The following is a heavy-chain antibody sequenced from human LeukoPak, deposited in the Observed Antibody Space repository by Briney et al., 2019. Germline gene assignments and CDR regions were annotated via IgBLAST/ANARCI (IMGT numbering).Heavy chain of an antibody. D-gene: IGHD3-3*02. Sequence: SETLSLTCTVSGGSISSSSYYWGWIRQPPGKGLEWIGSIYYSGSTYYNPSLKSRVTISVDTSKNQFSLKLSSVTAADTAVYYCASLGHISLDRGDYWGQGTLVTVSS. J-gene: IGHJ4*02. CDR3: ASLGHISLDRGDY. V-gene: IGHV4-39*01. CDR1: GGSISSSSYY. CDR2: IYYSGST.